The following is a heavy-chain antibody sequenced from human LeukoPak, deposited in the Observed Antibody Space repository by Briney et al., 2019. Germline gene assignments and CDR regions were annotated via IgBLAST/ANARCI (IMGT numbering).Heavy chain of an antibody. V-gene: IGHV1-18*01. D-gene: IGHD5-24*01. CDR1: GYNFPNYG. Sequence: ASVKVSCKASGYNFPNYGISWMRQAPGQGLEWMGWISVYNANINYAQKFQGRVTMTTDTSTGTAYMELRSLISDDTAVYYCARGDGDYWGQGTLVTVSS. CDR3: ARGDGDY. CDR2: ISVYNANI. J-gene: IGHJ4*02.